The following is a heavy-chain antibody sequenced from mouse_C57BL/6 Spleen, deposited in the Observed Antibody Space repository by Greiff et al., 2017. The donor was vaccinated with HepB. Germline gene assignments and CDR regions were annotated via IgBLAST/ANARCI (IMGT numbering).Heavy chain of an antibody. Sequence: QVQLQQPGAELVMPGASVKLSCKASGYTFTSYWMHWVKQRPGQGLEWIGEIDPSDSYTNYNQKFKGKSTLTVDKSSSTAYMQLSSLTYEDSAVYYCARRGIYYAMDYWGQGTSVTVSS. CDR1: GYTFTSYW. CDR3: ARRGIYYAMDY. J-gene: IGHJ4*01. CDR2: IDPSDSYT. V-gene: IGHV1-69*01.